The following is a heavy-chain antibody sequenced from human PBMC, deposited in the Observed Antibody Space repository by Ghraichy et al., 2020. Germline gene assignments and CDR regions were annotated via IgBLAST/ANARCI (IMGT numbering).Heavy chain of an antibody. D-gene: IGHD3-9*01. CDR2: IFYSGNT. CDR3: ARRNYETTGYFFDP. V-gene: IGHV4-59*01. J-gene: IGHJ5*02. CDR1: GGSISSFY. Sequence: SETLSLTCTVSGGSISSFYWSWIRQPPGKGLEWIGYIFYSGNTKYNPSLKSRANMSVDTSKNRFSLTLTSLTAADTGIYFCARRNYETTGYFFDPWGHGILVTVSS.